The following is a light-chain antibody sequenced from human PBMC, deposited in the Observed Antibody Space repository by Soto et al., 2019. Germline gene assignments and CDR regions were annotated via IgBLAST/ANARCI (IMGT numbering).Light chain of an antibody. CDR1: QSLLHSNGYNY. CDR3: MQTLQSPAWT. CDR2: LSS. J-gene: IGKJ1*01. Sequence: DLVMTQSPLSLTVTPGEPASISCKSSQSLLHSNGYNYLDWYMQKPGQSPQLLIYLSSTRASGVPDRFSGSGSGTDFTLKISGVEADDVGVYYGMQTLQSPAWTFGQGTKVNVK. V-gene: IGKV2-28*01.